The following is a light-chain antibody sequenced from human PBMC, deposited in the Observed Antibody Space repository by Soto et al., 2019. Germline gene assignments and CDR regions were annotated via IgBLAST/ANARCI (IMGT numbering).Light chain of an antibody. CDR2: GAS. V-gene: IGKV3-15*01. J-gene: IGKJ1*01. CDR1: DTVSTN. Sequence: DIVMTQSPATLSVSPGEKVTLSCRASDTVSTNLAWYQQRPGQAPRVVVYGASVRATGVPDRFRGSGSRTEFTLTISGLQSDDFATYYCQQYHNWWTFGQGTKVEV. CDR3: QQYHNWWT.